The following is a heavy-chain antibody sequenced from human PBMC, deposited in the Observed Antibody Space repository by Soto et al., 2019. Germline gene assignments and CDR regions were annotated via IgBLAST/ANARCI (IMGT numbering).Heavy chain of an antibody. Sequence: SETLSLTCTVSGGSVSSGSYYWSWIRQPPGKGLEWIGYIYYSGSTNYNPSLKSRVTISVDTSKNQFSLKLSSVTAADTAVYYCARGGYSGYDSNFDYWGQGTLVTVSS. CDR3: ARGGYSGYDSNFDY. CDR2: IYYSGST. D-gene: IGHD5-12*01. CDR1: GGSVSSGSYY. J-gene: IGHJ4*02. V-gene: IGHV4-61*01.